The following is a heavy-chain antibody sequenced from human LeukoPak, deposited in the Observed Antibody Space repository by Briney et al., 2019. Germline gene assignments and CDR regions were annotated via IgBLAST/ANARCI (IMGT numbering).Heavy chain of an antibody. V-gene: IGHV1-2*02. CDR2: INPDSGGT. D-gene: IGHD3-22*01. CDR3: ARVRARRTMIVVVGGKHHDAFDI. J-gene: IGHJ3*02. Sequence: ASVKVSCKASGYTFTGYYIHWVRQAPGQGLEWMGWINPDSGGTNYAQKFQGRVTMTRDTSISTAYMELSRLRSDDTAVYYCARVRARRTMIVVVGGKHHDAFDIWGQGTMVTVSS. CDR1: GYTFTGYY.